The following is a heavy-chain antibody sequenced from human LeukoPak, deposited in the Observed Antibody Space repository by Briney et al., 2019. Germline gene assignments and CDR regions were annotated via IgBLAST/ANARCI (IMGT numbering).Heavy chain of an antibody. D-gene: IGHD4-17*01. J-gene: IGHJ4*02. CDR3: GRPRPGYGDYEI. CDR1: GGSISHYY. Sequence: SETLSLTCTVSGGSISHYYWSWIRQPPGKGLEWIGYINYSGSTDYNPSLKSRVTISVDTSKNQFSLWLSSVTAADTAVYYCGRPRPGYGDYEIWGQGTLVTVSS. CDR2: INYSGST. V-gene: IGHV4-59*08.